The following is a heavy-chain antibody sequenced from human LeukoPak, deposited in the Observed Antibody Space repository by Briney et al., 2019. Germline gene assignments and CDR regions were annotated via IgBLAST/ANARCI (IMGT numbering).Heavy chain of an antibody. V-gene: IGHV3-23*01. CDR1: GFTFSSYA. J-gene: IGHJ4*02. CDR2: ISGSGGST. CDR3: AKITHYDILTGDFDY. D-gene: IGHD3-9*01. Sequence: GGSLRLSCAASGFTFSSYAMSWIRQAPGKGLEWVSAISGSGGSTYYADSVKGRFTIPRDNSKNTLYLQMNSLRAEDTAVYYCAKITHYDILTGDFDYWGQGTLVAVSS.